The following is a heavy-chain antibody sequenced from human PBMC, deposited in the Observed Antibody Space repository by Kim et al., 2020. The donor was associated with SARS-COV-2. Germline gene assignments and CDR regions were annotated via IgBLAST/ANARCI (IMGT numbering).Heavy chain of an antibody. CDR2: A. Sequence: ANDAQKFQGRVTITADKSTSTAYMELSSLGSEDTAVYYCARGSSGWYFDYWGQGTLVTVSS. CDR3: ARGSSGWYFDY. D-gene: IGHD6-19*01. J-gene: IGHJ4*02. V-gene: IGHV1-69*02.